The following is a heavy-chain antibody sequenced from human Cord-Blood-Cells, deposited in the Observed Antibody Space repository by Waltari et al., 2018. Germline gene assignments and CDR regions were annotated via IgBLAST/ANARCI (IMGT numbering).Heavy chain of an antibody. Sequence: QVQLVESGGGVVQPGGSLRLSCAASGFPFSSSGMHWVRQAAGKGLEWVAFIRYDGSNKYYADSVKGRFTISRDNSKNTLYLQMNSLRAEDTAVYYCAVTTDAFDIWGQGTMVTVSS. D-gene: IGHD4-17*01. CDR2: IRYDGSNK. V-gene: IGHV3-30*02. CDR3: AVTTDAFDI. CDR1: GFPFSSSG. J-gene: IGHJ3*02.